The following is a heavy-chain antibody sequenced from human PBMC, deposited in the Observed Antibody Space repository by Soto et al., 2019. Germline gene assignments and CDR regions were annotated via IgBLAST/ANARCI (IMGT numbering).Heavy chain of an antibody. CDR3: AKELSPPITIFGVAPGGFDP. V-gene: IGHV3-23*01. CDR2: ISGSGGST. CDR1: GFTFSSYA. D-gene: IGHD3-3*01. J-gene: IGHJ5*02. Sequence: EVQLLESGGGLVQPGGSLRLSCAASGFTFSSYAMSWVRQAPGKGLEWVSAISGSGGSTYYADSVKGRFTISRDNSKNTLYLQMNSLRAEDTAVYYCAKELSPPITIFGVAPGGFDPWGQGTLVTVSS.